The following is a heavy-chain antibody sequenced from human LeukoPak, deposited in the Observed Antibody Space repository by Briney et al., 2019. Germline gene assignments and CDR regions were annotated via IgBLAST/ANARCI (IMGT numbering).Heavy chain of an antibody. D-gene: IGHD3-22*01. CDR3: ASVGIYDTSGSFLGPYYFDY. Sequence: SETLSLTCSVSGVSIRNSIYFWGWIRQPPGKGLEWIGSIYYSGSTYYNPSLKSRVTISVDPSKNKFSLKLSSVTAADTAVYYRASVGIYDTSGSFLGPYYFDYWGQGTLVTVSS. CDR2: IYYSGST. V-gene: IGHV4-39*01. CDR1: GVSIRNSIYF. J-gene: IGHJ4*02.